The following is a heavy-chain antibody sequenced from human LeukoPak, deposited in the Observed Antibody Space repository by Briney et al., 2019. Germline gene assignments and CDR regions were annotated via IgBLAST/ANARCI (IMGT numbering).Heavy chain of an antibody. D-gene: IGHD1/OR15-1a*01. CDR1: GGSISSHY. J-gene: IGHJ5*02. CDR2: IYYSGST. CDR3: ARSTTGTTHALGLDP. V-gene: IGHV4-59*11. Sequence: PSETLSLTCTVSGGSISSHYWSWIRQPPGKGLEWIGYIYYSGSTNYNPSLKSRVTISVDTSKNQFSLKLSSVTAADTAVYYCARSTTGTTHALGLDPWGQGTLVTVSS.